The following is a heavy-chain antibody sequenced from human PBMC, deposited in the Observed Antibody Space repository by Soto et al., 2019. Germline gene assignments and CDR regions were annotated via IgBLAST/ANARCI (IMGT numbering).Heavy chain of an antibody. Sequence: EVQLVESGGGLIQPGGSLRLSCAASGFTFSNSWMHWVRQAPGKGLVWLSHINADGSSIRYADSVRGRLTISRDNAKNTLFLQMSSLTAEDTAVYFCARDRLNNAYNTCFDYWGQGTLVTVSS. CDR1: GFTFSNSW. V-gene: IGHV3-74*01. CDR3: ARDRLNNAYNTCFDY. J-gene: IGHJ4*02. CDR2: INADGSSI. D-gene: IGHD1-1*01.